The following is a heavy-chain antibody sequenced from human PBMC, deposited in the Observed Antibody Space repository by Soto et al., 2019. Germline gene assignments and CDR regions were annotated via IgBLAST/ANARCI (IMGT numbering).Heavy chain of an antibody. J-gene: IGHJ4*02. CDR1: GFSLSTSGMG. CDR3: APLIRRGINPVFDY. CDR2: IYWDDDK. V-gene: IGHV2-5*02. D-gene: IGHD2-21*01. Sequence: QITLKESGPTLVKPTQTLTLTCTFSGFSLSTSGMGVGWIRQPPGKALEWLAVIYWDDDKQYRPSLRSRLTITKDPTKNQVVLTMTNVAPEDTATYYCAPLIRRGINPVFDYWGQGSLVTVSS.